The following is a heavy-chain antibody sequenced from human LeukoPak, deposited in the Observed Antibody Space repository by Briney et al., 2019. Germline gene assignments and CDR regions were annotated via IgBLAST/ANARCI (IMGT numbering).Heavy chain of an antibody. CDR2: INPNSGGT. J-gene: IGHJ4*02. V-gene: IGHV1-2*02. Sequence: ASVKVPCKASGYTFTGYYMHWVRQAPGQGLEWMGWINPNSGGTNYAQKFQGRVTMTRDTSISTACMELSRLRSDDTAVYYCARPYCSGGSCHDFFDYWGQGTLVTVPS. CDR3: ARPYCSGGSCHDFFDY. CDR1: GYTFTGYY. D-gene: IGHD2-15*01.